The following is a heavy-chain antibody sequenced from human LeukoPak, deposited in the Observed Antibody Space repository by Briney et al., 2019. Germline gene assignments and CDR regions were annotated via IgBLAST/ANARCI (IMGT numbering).Heavy chain of an antibody. V-gene: IGHV4-59*01. J-gene: IGHJ4*02. D-gene: IGHD5-18*01. CDR2: IYYSAST. CDR1: GGSINSYY. Sequence: PSETLSLTCSVSGGSINSYYWSWIRQPPGKGLEWIGYIYYSASTNYNPSLKSRVTVSVDTSNNQFSLKLSSVTAADTAVYYCARGSRGYSYGWGQGTLVTASS. CDR3: ARGSRGYSYG.